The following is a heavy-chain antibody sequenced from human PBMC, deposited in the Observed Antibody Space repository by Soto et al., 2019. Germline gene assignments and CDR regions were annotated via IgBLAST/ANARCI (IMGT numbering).Heavy chain of an antibody. V-gene: IGHV4-39*01. D-gene: IGHD3-10*01. CDR1: GGSISSSSYY. Sequence: PSETLSVTCTVSGGSISSSSYYWGWIRQPPGKGLEWIGSIYYSGSTYYNPSLKSRVTISVDTSKNQFSLKLSSVTAADTAVYYCASKGMVRGVKNYYGMDVWGQGTTVTVSS. J-gene: IGHJ6*02. CDR3: ASKGMVRGVKNYYGMDV. CDR2: IYYSGST.